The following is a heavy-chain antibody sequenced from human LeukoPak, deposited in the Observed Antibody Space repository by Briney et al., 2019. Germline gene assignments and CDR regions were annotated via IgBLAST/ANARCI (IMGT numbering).Heavy chain of an antibody. CDR1: GFTFDDYT. J-gene: IGHJ6*02. Sequence: GGSLRLSCAASGFTFDDYTMPWVRQAPGKGLEWVSLISWDGGSTYYADSVKGRFTISRDNSKNSLYLQMNSLRTEDTALYYCAKDLSPSLATVTTYYGMDVWGQGTTVTVSS. D-gene: IGHD4-4*01. CDR3: AKDLSPSLATVTTYYGMDV. CDR2: ISWDGGST. V-gene: IGHV3-43*01.